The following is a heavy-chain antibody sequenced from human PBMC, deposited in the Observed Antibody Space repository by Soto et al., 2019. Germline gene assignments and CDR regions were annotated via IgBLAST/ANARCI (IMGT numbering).Heavy chain of an antibody. V-gene: IGHV3-43*02. CDR2: ISGDGGST. CDR3: AKESEWEGGYNFDY. D-gene: IGHD1-26*01. CDR1: GFTFGDYA. Sequence: GGSLRLSCAASGFTFGDYAMHWVRQAPGKGLEWVSLISGDGGSTYYADSVKGRFTISRDNSKNSLYLQMNSLRTEDTALYYCAKESEWEGGYNFDYWGQGTLVTVSS. J-gene: IGHJ4*02.